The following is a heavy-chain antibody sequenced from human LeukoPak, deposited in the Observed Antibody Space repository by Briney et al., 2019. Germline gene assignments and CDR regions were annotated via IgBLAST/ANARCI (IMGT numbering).Heavy chain of an antibody. J-gene: IGHJ4*02. Sequence: GGSLRLSCAASGFTFSSCWMSWVRQAPGKGLEWVANVKQDGSEKYYVDSVKGRFTISRDNAKNSLYLQMNSLRAEDTAVFYCARAYYYDSGNYYNPTSSFDFWGQGTLVTVSS. V-gene: IGHV3-7*04. CDR2: VKQDGSEK. D-gene: IGHD3-10*01. CDR3: ARAYYYDSGNYYNPTSSFDF. CDR1: GFTFSSCW.